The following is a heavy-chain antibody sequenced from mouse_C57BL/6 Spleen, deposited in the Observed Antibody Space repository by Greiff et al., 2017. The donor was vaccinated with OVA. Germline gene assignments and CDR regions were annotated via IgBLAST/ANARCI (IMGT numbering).Heavy chain of an antibody. Sequence: EVKLMESGPELVKPGASVKMSCKASGYTFTDYNMHWVKQSHGKSLEWIGYINPNNGGTSYNQKFKGKATLTVNKSSSTAYMELRSLTSEDSAVYYCARSPGYYYAMDYWGQGTSVTVSS. V-gene: IGHV1-22*01. CDR3: ARSPGYYYAMDY. J-gene: IGHJ4*01. CDR1: GYTFTDYN. CDR2: INPNNGGT.